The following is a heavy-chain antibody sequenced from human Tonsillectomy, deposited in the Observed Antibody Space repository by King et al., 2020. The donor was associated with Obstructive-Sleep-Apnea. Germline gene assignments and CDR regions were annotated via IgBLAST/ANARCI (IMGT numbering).Heavy chain of an antibody. CDR2: ISSNGDST. Sequence: VQLVESGGGLVRPGGSLRLSCAASGFIFSTYSMYWVRQAPGKGLEYVSGISSNGDSTYDANSVKARFTISKDNSKRTLYLQMGSLRAEDMAVYYCARVAPGGSYRGGYFDYWGQGNLVTVSS. D-gene: IGHD1-26*01. CDR1: GFIFSTYS. J-gene: IGHJ4*02. V-gene: IGHV3-64*01. CDR3: ARVAPGGSYRGGYFDY.